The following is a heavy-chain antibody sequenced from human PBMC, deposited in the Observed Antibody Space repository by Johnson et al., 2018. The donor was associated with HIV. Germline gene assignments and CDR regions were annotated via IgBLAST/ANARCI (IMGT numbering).Heavy chain of an antibody. CDR1: GFTVSSNY. V-gene: IGHV3-13*01. Sequence: VQLVESGGGLIQPGGSLRLSCAASGFTVSSNYMSWVRQAPGKGLEWVSVIGSAGDTYYSGSVKGRFTISRESAKNSLYLQMNSLRAGDTAVYYCVRDRRGGAFDIWGQGTMVTVSS. J-gene: IGHJ3*02. D-gene: IGHD3-16*01. CDR3: VRDRRGGAFDI. CDR2: IGSAGDT.